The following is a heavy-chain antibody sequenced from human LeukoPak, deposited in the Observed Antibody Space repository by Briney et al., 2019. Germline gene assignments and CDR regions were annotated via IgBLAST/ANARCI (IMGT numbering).Heavy chain of an antibody. CDR3: ARERCSSTSCYEDAFDI. CDR2: INPNSGGT. V-gene: IGHV1-2*02. CDR1: GYTFTGYY. Sequence: ASVKVSCKASGYTFTGYYMHWVRQAPGQGLEWMGWINPNSGGTNYAQKFQGRVTMTRDTSISTAYMELSRLRSDDTAVYHCARERCSSTSCYEDAFDIWGQGTMITVSS. J-gene: IGHJ3*02. D-gene: IGHD2-2*01.